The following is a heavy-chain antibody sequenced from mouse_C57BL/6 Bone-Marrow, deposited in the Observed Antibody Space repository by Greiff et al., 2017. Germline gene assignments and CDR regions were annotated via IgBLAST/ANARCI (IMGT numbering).Heavy chain of an antibody. V-gene: IGHV14-4*01. CDR3: TTFWSTYDYDGYYAMGY. CDR2: IDPENGDT. Sequence: EVQLQQSGAELVRPGASVKLSCTASGFNIKDDYMHWVKQRPEQGLEWIGWIDPENGDTEYASKFQGKATITADTSSNTAYLQLSSLTSEDTAVYYCTTFWSTYDYDGYYAMGYWGQGTSVTVSS. CDR1: GFNIKDDY. D-gene: IGHD2-4*01. J-gene: IGHJ4*01.